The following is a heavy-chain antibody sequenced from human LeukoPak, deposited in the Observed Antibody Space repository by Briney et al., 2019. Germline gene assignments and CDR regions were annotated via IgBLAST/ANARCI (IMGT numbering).Heavy chain of an antibody. Sequence: SETLSLTCAVSGYSISSGYYWGWIRQPPGKGLEWIGSIYHSGSTYYNPSLKRRVTILVDTSKNQFSLKLSSVTAADTAVYYCARLTYTSCYEGYCYYYYMDVWGKGTTVTVSS. CDR3: ARLTYTSCYEGYCYYYYMDV. V-gene: IGHV4-38-2*01. J-gene: IGHJ6*03. CDR2: IYHSGST. CDR1: GYSISSGYY. D-gene: IGHD2-2*01.